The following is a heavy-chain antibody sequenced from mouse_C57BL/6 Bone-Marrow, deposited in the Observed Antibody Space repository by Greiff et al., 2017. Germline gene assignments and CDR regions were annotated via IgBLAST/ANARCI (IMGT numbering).Heavy chain of an antibody. CDR1: GYTFTSYW. J-gene: IGHJ2*01. V-gene: IGHV1-69*01. CDR2: IDPSDSYT. CDR3: ARRDRLDY. Sequence: VQLQQSGAELVMPGASVKLSCKASGYTFTSYWMHWVKQRPGQGLEWIGEIDPSDSYTNYNQKFKGKSTLTVDKSSSTAYMQLSSLTSEDSAVYYCARRDRLDYWGQGTTLTVSS.